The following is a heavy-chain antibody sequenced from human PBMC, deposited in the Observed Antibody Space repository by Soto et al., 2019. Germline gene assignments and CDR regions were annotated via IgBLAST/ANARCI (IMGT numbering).Heavy chain of an antibody. CDR3: ARSHQMTTVTTVLLEPSL. Sequence: ASVKVSCKASGYTFTSYYMHWVRQAPGQGLEWMGIINPSGGTTTYAQKFQGRVTMTRDTSTSTVYMELSSLRSEDTAMYYCARSHQMTTVTTVLLEPSLWGEGTLVTVS. V-gene: IGHV1-46*01. CDR1: GYTFTSYY. D-gene: IGHD4-17*01. CDR2: INPSGGTT. J-gene: IGHJ4*02.